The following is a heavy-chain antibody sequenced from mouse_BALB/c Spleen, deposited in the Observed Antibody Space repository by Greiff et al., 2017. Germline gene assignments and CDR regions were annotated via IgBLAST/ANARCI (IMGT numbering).Heavy chain of an antibody. J-gene: IGHJ4*01. V-gene: IGHV5-17*02. CDR2: ISSGSSTI. D-gene: IGHD2-4*01. CDR3: ARSGRLRRDYYAMDY. CDR1: GFTFSSFG. Sequence: EVKVVESGGGLVQPGGSRKLSCAASGFTFSSFGMHWVRQAPEKGLEWVAYISSGSSTIYYADTVKGRFTISRDNPKNTLFLQMTSLRSEDTAMYYCARSGRLRRDYYAMDYWGQGTSVTVSS.